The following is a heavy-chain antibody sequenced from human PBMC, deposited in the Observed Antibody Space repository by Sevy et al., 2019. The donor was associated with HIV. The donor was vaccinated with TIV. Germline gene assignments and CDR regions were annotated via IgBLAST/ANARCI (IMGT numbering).Heavy chain of an antibody. D-gene: IGHD2-15*01. CDR1: GFDIRSNY. CDR3: ASEYCSRGSCFFDY. J-gene: IGHJ4*02. Sequence: GGSLRLSCVVSGFDIRSNYMSWVRQAPGKGLEWVSHIYAGGTAYYADSVKGGFTFSSDDSKNKVSLQMHSLRVEDSAVYYCASEYCSRGSCFFDYWGQGIQVTVSS. V-gene: IGHV3-53*01. CDR2: IYAGGTA.